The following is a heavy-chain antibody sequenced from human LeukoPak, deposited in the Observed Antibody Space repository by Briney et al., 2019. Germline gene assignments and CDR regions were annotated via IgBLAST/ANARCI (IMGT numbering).Heavy chain of an antibody. J-gene: IGHJ4*02. D-gene: IGHD6-25*01. CDR1: GFTFSDHY. CDR3: ARVSSGWDYNFDY. CDR2: ISSGGSTT. V-gene: IGHV3-11*01. Sequence: PGGSLRLSCAASGFTFSDHYMSWIRQAPGKGLECVSYISSGGSTTYYTDSVKGRFTISRDNGKNALYLQMNSLRAEDTAVYYCARVSSGWDYNFDYWGQGTPVTVSS.